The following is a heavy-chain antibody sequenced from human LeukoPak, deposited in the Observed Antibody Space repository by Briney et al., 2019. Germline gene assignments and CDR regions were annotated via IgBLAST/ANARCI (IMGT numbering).Heavy chain of an antibody. CDR2: IYYSGST. CDR1: GGSISSSSYY. D-gene: IGHD3-16*02. Sequence: SETLSLSCTVSGGSISSSSYYWGWIRQPPGKGLEWIGSIYYSGSTYYNPSLKSRVTISVDTSKKQFSLKLSSVTAADMAVYYRARSIIPFGGVIVRNYFDYWGQGNLVTVSS. V-gene: IGHV4-39*01. J-gene: IGHJ4*02. CDR3: ARSIIPFGGVIVRNYFDY.